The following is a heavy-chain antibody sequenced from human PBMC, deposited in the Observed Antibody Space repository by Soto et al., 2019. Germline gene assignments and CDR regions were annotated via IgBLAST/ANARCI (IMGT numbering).Heavy chain of an antibody. D-gene: IGHD6-13*01. CDR2: IIPIFGTA. Sequence: SVKVSCKASGYTFTSYGISWVRQAHGQGLEWMGGIIPIFGTANYAQKFQGRVTITADESTSTAYMELSSLRSEDTAVYYCARAGSSSSSWFYYGMDVWGQGTTVTVSS. CDR3: ARAGSSSSSWFYYGMDV. CDR1: GYTFTSYG. J-gene: IGHJ6*02. V-gene: IGHV1-69*13.